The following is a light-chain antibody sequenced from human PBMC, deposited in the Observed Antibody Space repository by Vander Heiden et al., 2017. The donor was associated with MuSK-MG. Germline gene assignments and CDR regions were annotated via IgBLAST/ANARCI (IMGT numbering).Light chain of an antibody. Sequence: QPALTQPASAPGSPGPSTTIPCTGTSSDVGGYSFVSWYQQHPGKAPKLLIYDVSYRPSGVSNRFSGSKSGNTASLTISGLQAEDEADYYCGSYTSISTLVFGTGTKVTVL. J-gene: IGLJ1*01. CDR3: GSYTSISTLV. CDR1: SSDVGGYSF. V-gene: IGLV2-14*03. CDR2: DVS.